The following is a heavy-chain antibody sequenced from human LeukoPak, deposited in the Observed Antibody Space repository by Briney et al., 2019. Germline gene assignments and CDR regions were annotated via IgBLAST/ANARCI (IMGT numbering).Heavy chain of an antibody. CDR3: ARDLSGVTGYTYGRGIDY. Sequence: GGSLRLSCAASGFTFSSYSMNWVRQAPGKGLEWVSYISSSSSTIYYADSVKGRFTISRDNAKTSLYLQMNSLRADDTAVYYCARDLSGVTGYTYGRGIDYWGQGTLVTVSS. D-gene: IGHD5-18*01. CDR2: ISSSSSTI. CDR1: GFTFSSYS. J-gene: IGHJ4*02. V-gene: IGHV3-48*01.